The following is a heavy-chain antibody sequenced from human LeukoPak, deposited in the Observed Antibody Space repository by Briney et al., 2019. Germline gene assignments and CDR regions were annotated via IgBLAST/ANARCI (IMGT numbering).Heavy chain of an antibody. CDR2: IYYSGST. Sequence: SETLSLTCTVSGGSVSSSSYYWGWIRQPPGKGLEWIGSIYYSGSTYYNPSLKSRVTISVDTSKNQFSLKLSSVTAADTAVYYCARLVGATDYWGQGTLVTVSS. CDR1: GGSVSSSSYY. D-gene: IGHD1-26*01. V-gene: IGHV4-39*07. CDR3: ARLVGATDY. J-gene: IGHJ4*02.